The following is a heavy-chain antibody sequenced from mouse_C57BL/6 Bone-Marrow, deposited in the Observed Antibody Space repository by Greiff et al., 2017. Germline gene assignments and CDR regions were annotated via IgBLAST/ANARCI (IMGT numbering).Heavy chain of an antibody. J-gene: IGHJ3*01. CDR1: GFSFNTYA. CDR3: VCCLIYDGYYRGFFAC. CDR2: IRSKRNNYAT. Sequence: EVKLVESGGGLVQPKGSLKLSCAASGFSFNTYAMNWVRQAPGKGLEWVARIRSKRNNYATYYADSVKDRFTISRDDSESMLYLQMNNLKTEDTAMYYCVCCLIYDGYYRGFFACWGQGTLVTVSA. V-gene: IGHV10-1*01. D-gene: IGHD2-3*01.